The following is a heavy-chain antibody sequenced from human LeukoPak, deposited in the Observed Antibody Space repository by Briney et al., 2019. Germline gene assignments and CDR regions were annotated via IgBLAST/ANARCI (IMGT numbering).Heavy chain of an antibody. D-gene: IGHD4-17*01. CDR1: GFDFSTQW. J-gene: IGHJ4*02. V-gene: IGHV3-7*01. Sequence: GGSLRLSCAASGFDFSTQWMSWVRQAPGKGLEWVATIRQDGSQKYYVDSVKGRFTISRDNAKNSLYLQMNSLRAEDTAVYYCARESGSVTSEVDFDYWGQGTLVTVSS. CDR3: ARESGSVTSEVDFDY. CDR2: IRQDGSQK.